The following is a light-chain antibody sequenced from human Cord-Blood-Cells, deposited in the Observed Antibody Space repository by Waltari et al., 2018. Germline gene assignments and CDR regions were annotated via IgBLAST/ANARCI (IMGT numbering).Light chain of an antibody. CDR1: QSISSW. CDR2: KAS. CDR3: QQYNSYSEWT. V-gene: IGKV1-5*03. J-gene: IGKJ1*01. Sequence: DIQMTQSPSTLSASVGDRVTITCRASQSISSWLAWYQQKPGEAPKPLIYKASSLESGVPSRFSGGGSGTEFTLTISSLQPDDFATYYCQQYNSYSEWTFGQGTKVEIK.